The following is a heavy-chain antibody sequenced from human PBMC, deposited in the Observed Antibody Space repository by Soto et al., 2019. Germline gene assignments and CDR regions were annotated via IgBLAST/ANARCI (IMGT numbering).Heavy chain of an antibody. CDR1: GGTFSSYA. V-gene: IGHV1-69*13. D-gene: IGHD5-12*01. Sequence: SVRVSCKASGGTFSSYAISWVRQAPGQGLEWMGGIIPIFGTANYAQKFQGRVTITADESTSTAYMELSSLRSEDTAVYYCARATSPVEIATITHYYGMDVWGQGTTVTVSS. J-gene: IGHJ6*02. CDR3: ARATSPVEIATITHYYGMDV. CDR2: IIPIFGTA.